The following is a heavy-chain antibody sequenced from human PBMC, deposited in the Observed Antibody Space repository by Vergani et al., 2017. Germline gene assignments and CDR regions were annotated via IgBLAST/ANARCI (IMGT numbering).Heavy chain of an antibody. V-gene: IGHV1-8*01. J-gene: IGHJ6*03. CDR3: ARGLSQAGYSSSWYYYYYYMDV. CDR1: GYTFTSYD. D-gene: IGHD6-13*01. CDR2: MNPNSGNT. Sequence: QVQLVQSGAEVKKPGASVKVSCKASGYTFTSYDINWVRQATGQGLEWMGWMNPNSGNTCYAQKFQGRVTMTRNTSISTAYMELSSLRSEDTAVYYCARGLSQAGYSSSWYYYYYYMDVWGKGTTVTVSS.